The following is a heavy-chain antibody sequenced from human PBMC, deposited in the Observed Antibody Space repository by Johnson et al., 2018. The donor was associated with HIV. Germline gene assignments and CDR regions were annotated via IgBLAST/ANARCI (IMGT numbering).Heavy chain of an antibody. Sequence: VQLVESGGGLIQPGGSLRLSCAGSGFTVSSNYMSWVRQASGKGLEWVSVVYNSGPTYYGDSVKGRFTILRDNSKNTLYLHMYSLRAEDTAVYHCARNLLCYFDSSPYSDPRPVAVDIWSQGTMVTVSS. CDR3: ARNLLCYFDSSPYSDPRPVAVDI. J-gene: IGHJ3*02. CDR2: VYNSGPT. V-gene: IGHV3-53*01. CDR1: GFTVSSNY. D-gene: IGHD3-22*01.